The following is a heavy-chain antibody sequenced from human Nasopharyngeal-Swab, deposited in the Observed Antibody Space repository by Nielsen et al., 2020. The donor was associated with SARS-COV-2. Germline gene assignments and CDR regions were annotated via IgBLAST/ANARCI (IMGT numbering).Heavy chain of an antibody. D-gene: IGHD4-17*01. CDR2: ISGSGGST. CDR1: GFTFSSYA. CDR3: AKTLLPTVTTWSFDY. J-gene: IGHJ4*02. Sequence: GESLKISCAASGFTFSSYAMSWVRQAPGKGPEWVSAISGSGGSTYYADSVKGRFTISRDNSKNTLYLQMNSLRAEDTAVYYCAKTLLPTVTTWSFDYWGQGTLVTVSS. V-gene: IGHV3-23*01.